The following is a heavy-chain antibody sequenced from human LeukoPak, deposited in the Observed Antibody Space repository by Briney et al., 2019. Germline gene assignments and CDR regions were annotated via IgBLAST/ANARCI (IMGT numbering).Heavy chain of an antibody. CDR2: IYYIGST. CDR3: ARLDSLTHFDY. D-gene: IGHD3/OR15-3a*01. J-gene: IGHJ4*02. CDR1: GGSIRSYY. V-gene: IGHV4-59*08. Sequence: SETLSLTCTVSGGSIRSYYWSWIRQPPGKGLEWIGYIYYIGSTNYNPSLKSRVTISVDTSKNQFSLMLRSVTAADTAVYYCARLDSLTHFDYWGQGTLVTVSS.